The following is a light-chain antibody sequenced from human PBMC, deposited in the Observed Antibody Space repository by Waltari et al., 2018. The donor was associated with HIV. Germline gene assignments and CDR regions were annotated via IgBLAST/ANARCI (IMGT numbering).Light chain of an antibody. J-gene: IGLJ1*01. CDR2: DVS. V-gene: IGLV2-14*03. CDR1: SSDVGGYNY. Sequence: QSALTQPASVSGSPGQSLPISCTGTSSDVGGYNYVSWYQQHPGKAPKLMIYDVSNRPSGVSNRFSGSKSGNTASLTISGLQAEDEADYYCSSYTSSNTLPYVFGTGTKVTVL. CDR3: SSYTSSNTLPYV.